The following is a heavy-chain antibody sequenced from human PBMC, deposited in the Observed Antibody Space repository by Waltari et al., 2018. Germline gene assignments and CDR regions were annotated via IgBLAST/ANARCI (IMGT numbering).Heavy chain of an antibody. D-gene: IGHD3-3*01. CDR2: IYYSGST. J-gene: IGHJ4*02. Sequence: QLQLQESGPGLVKPSETLSLTCTVSGGSISSGSYYWGWIRQSPGKGLEWIGSIYYSGSTFYSPSLKSRVTISVDTSRNQFSLTLRSVTAADTAVYYCARAFTYYDFWSPRWYYFDYWGQGTLVTVSS. V-gene: IGHV4-39*01. CDR3: ARAFTYYDFWSPRWYYFDY. CDR1: GGSISSGSYY.